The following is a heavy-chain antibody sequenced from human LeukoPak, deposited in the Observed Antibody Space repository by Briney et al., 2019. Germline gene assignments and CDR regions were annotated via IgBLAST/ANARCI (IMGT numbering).Heavy chain of an antibody. D-gene: IGHD3-9*01. CDR1: GYSFTSYW. CDR2: IYPGDSDT. CDR3: ARLDYDILTGNPNWFDP. V-gene: IGHV5-51*01. J-gene: IGHJ5*02. Sequence: GESLKISCKGSGYSFTSYWIGWVRQMPGKGLEWMGIIYPGDSDTRYSPSFQGQVTISADKSISTAYLQWSSLKASDTAMYYCARLDYDILTGNPNWFDPWGQGTLDTVSS.